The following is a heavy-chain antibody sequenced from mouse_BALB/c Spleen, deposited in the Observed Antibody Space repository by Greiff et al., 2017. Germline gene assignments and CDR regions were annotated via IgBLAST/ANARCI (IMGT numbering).Heavy chain of an antibody. J-gene: IGHJ4*01. D-gene: IGHD2-1*01. V-gene: IGHV1-31*01. CDR3: ASTPSYAMDY. CDR2: INPYNGAT. CDR1: GYSFTGYY. Sequence: VQLKESGPELVKPGASVKISCKASGYSFTGYYMHWVKQSHVKSLEWIGRINPYNGATSYNQNFKDKASLTVDKSSSTAYMELHSLTSEDSAVYYCASTPSYAMDYWGQGTSVTVSS.